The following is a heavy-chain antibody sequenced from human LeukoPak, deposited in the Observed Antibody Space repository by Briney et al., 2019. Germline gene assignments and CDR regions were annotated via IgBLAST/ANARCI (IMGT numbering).Heavy chain of an antibody. V-gene: IGHV3-21*01. CDR1: GFSVSSYR. J-gene: IGHJ3*02. CDR3: AGENSGDPDAFDI. D-gene: IGHD1-26*01. CDR2: ISASSSHI. Sequence: GGSLRLSCAASGFSVSSYRMNWVRQAPGKGLAWVSSISASSSHIYYADSVKGRFTISRDNAKNSLYLQMNSLRAEDTAVYYCAGENSGDPDAFDIWGQGTMVTVSS.